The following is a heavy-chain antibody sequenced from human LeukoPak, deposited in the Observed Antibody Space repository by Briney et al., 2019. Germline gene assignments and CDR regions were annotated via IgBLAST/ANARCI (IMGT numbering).Heavy chain of an antibody. Sequence: ASVKVSCKASGYTFTTYDINWVRQATGQGLEWMGWMNPNSGNTGYAQKFQARVTMTRDTSISTAYMELSSLRAEDTAVYYCASEFCGSGSYGYWGQGTLVTVSS. D-gene: IGHD3-10*01. V-gene: IGHV1-8*02. J-gene: IGHJ4*02. CDR1: GYTFTTYD. CDR3: ASEFCGSGSYGY. CDR2: MNPNSGNT.